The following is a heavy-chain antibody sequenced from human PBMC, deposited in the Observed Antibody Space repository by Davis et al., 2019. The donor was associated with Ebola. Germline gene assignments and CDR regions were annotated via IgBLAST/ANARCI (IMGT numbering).Heavy chain of an antibody. D-gene: IGHD1-26*01. CDR1: GGSISSYC. V-gene: IGHV4-4*07. CDR2: IYTSGST. Sequence: PGGSLRLSCTVSGGSISSYCWSWIRQPAGKGLEWIGRIYTSGSTNYNPSLKSRVTMSVDTSKNQFSLKLSSVTAADTAVYYCARVRGSYYRFDPWGQGTLVTVSS. CDR3: ARVRGSYYRFDP. J-gene: IGHJ5*02.